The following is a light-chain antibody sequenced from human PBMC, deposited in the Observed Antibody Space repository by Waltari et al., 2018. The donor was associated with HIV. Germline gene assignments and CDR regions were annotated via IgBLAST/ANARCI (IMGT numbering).Light chain of an antibody. CDR2: KAS. V-gene: IGKV1-5*03. CDR3: QQYNSYSWT. CDR1: QTISSW. Sequence: DIQMTQSPSTLSASVGDRVTITCRASQTISSWLAWYQQKPGKPPKLLIYKASSLESGVPSRFSGSGSGTEFTLTISSLQPDDFGTYYCQQYNSYSWTFGQGTKVEI. J-gene: IGKJ1*01.